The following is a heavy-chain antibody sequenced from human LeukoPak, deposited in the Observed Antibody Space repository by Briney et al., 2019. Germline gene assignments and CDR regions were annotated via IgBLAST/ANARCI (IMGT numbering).Heavy chain of an antibody. Sequence: ASVKVSCKASEYNFTRYEINWVRQASGQGLEWMGRINPLSGKTVYAQKFEGRVTMIRSTSLTTVYMELSGLTSEDTAVYHCARRRTVRGQDYIFYYGMDVWGQGTTVSVSS. V-gene: IGHV1-8*01. CDR1: EYNFTRYE. CDR2: INPLSGKT. J-gene: IGHJ6*02. CDR3: ARRRTVRGQDYIFYYGMDV. D-gene: IGHD3-10*01.